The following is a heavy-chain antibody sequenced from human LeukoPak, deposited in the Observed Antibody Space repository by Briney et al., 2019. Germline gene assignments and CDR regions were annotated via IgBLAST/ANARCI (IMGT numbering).Heavy chain of an antibody. Sequence: EPSETLSLTCTVSGGSISSYYWSWIRQPAGKGLEWIGRIYTSGSTNYNPSLKSRVTMSVDTSKSQFSLKLSSVTAADTAVYYCARVSFRDSNTSYLTVTPRHAFDTWGHGTMVTVSS. D-gene: IGHD6-13*01. CDR2: IYTSGST. V-gene: IGHV4-4*07. J-gene: IGHJ3*02. CDR1: GGSISSYY. CDR3: ARVSFRDSNTSYLTVTPRHAFDT.